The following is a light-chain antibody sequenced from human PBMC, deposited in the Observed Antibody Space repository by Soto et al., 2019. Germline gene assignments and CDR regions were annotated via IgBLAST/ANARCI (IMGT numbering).Light chain of an antibody. CDR1: QDISNY. CDR3: QQYNSYPWT. V-gene: IGKV1-33*01. Sequence: GDRVTITCQASQDISNYLNWYQQKPGKAPKLLIYDASNLETGVPSRFSGSGSGAEFTLTISSLQPDDFATYYCQQYNSYPWTFGQGDQGGYQ. J-gene: IGKJ1*01. CDR2: DAS.